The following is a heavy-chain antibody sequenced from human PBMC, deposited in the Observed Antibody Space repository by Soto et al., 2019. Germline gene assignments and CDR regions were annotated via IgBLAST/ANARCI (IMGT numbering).Heavy chain of an antibody. CDR3: AKDSYDILTGQKRYFDS. J-gene: IGHJ4*02. CDR2: ISWDGGIT. Sequence: LRLSCAASGFTFNAYTMHWVRQAPGKGLEWVSLISWDGGITYYGDSVKGRFTVSRDNSDNSLYLQMTSLRSDDTAFYYCAKDSYDILTGQKRYFDSWGQGTLVTVSS. V-gene: IGHV3-43*01. D-gene: IGHD3-9*01. CDR1: GFTFNAYT.